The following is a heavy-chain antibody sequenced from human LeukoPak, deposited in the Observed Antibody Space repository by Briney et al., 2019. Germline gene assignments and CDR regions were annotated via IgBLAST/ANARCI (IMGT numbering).Heavy chain of an antibody. CDR1: GFTFSSYA. Sequence: GGSLRLSGAASGFTFSSYAMHWVRQAPGKGLEWVAVISYDGSNKYYADSVKGRFTISRDNSKNTLYLQMNSLRAEDTAVYYCAREGFMIVVVSYMDVWGKGTTVTVSS. CDR2: ISYDGSNK. V-gene: IGHV3-30*04. J-gene: IGHJ6*03. D-gene: IGHD3-22*01. CDR3: AREGFMIVVVSYMDV.